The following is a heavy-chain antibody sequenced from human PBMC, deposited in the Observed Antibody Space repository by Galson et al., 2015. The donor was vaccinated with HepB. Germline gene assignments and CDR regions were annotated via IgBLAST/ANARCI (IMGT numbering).Heavy chain of an antibody. D-gene: IGHD3-10*01. V-gene: IGHV3-30-3*01. CDR2: ISYDGSIK. J-gene: IGHJ3*02. CDR3: ARALGRGLIHDSFHN. CDR1: GFTFSSYA. Sequence: SLRLSCAASGFTFSSYAMHWVRQAPGKRLEWVAVISYDGSIKHYADSVKGRFTISRDNSKNTLYLHLNSLRADDTAGYHCARALGRGLIHDSFHNWGQGTMVTASS.